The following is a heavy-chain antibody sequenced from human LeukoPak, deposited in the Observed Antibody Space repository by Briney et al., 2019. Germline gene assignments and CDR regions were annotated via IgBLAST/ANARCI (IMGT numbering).Heavy chain of an antibody. J-gene: IGHJ4*02. CDR2: ISSSSSYI. D-gene: IGHD3-22*01. V-gene: IGHV3-21*01. Sequence: PGGSLRLSCAASGFTFSSYSMNWVRQAPGKGLEWVSSISSSSSYIYYADSVEGRFTISRDNAKNSLYLQMNSLRAEDTAVYYCARDPTYYYDSSGYQMGGYWGQGTLVTVSS. CDR1: GFTFSSYS. CDR3: ARDPTYYYDSSGYQMGGY.